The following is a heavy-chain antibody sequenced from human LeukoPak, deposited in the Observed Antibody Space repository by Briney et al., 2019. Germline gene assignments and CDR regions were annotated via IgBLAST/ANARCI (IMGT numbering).Heavy chain of an antibody. CDR3: ARDKASYFDY. Sequence: GGSLRLSCAASGFTFSTYSMNWVRQAPGKGLEWVSYITSSSSTIYYADSVKGRFTISRDNAKNSLYLQMSSLRDEDTAVYYCARDKASYFDYWGQGTLVTVSS. V-gene: IGHV3-48*02. J-gene: IGHJ4*02. CDR1: GFTFSTYS. CDR2: ITSSSSTI.